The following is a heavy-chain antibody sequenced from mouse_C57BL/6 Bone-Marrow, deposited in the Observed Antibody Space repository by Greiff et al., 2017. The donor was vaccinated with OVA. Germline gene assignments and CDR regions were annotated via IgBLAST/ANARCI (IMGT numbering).Heavy chain of an antibody. D-gene: IGHD1-1*01. V-gene: IGHV1-52*01. CDR3: ARSPRNYYGSTSWYFDV. Sequence: VQLQQPGAELVRPGSSVKLSCKASGYTFTSYWMHWVKQRPIQGLEWIGNIDPFDSETHYNQKFKDKATLTVDKSSSTAYMQLSSLTSEDSAVYYCARSPRNYYGSTSWYFDVWGTGTTVTVSS. J-gene: IGHJ1*03. CDR1: GYTFTSYW. CDR2: IDPFDSET.